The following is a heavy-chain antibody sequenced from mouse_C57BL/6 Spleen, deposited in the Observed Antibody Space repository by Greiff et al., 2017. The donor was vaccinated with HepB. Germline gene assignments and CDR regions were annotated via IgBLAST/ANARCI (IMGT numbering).Heavy chain of an antibody. D-gene: IGHD1-1*01. J-gene: IGHJ4*01. V-gene: IGHV1-62-2*01. CDR2: FYPGSGSI. CDR3: ARHEGNYYGSSLYYYAMDY. CDR1: GYTFTEYT. Sequence: VQLQESGAELVKPGASVKLSCKASGYTFTEYTIHWVKQRSGQGLEWIGWFYPGSGSIKYNEKFKDKATLTADKSSSTVYMELSRLTSEDSAVYFCARHEGNYYGSSLYYYAMDYWGQGTSVTVSS.